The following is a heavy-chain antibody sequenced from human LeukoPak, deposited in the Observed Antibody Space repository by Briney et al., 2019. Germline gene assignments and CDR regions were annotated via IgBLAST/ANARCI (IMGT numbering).Heavy chain of an antibody. Sequence: AGGSLRLSCAASGFTFSRFWMSWVRQAPGKGLEGVANIRDDGAAKWYLDSVKGRFTISRDNAENSLFLQMDSLRAEDTALYYCARTVVEVPGASDLFDYWGQGTLVTVSS. J-gene: IGHJ4*02. D-gene: IGHD2-2*01. V-gene: IGHV3-7*01. CDR3: ARTVVEVPGASDLFDY. CDR1: GFTFSRFW. CDR2: IRDDGAAK.